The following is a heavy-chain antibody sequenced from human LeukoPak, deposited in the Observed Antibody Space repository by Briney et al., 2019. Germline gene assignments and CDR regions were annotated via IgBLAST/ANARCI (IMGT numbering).Heavy chain of an antibody. V-gene: IGHV3-48*01. CDR2: IDARTGIT. D-gene: IGHD3-3*01. CDR3: ARTYDFGRGPPGDAFDN. J-gene: IGHJ3*02. CDR1: GFTFTIFG. Sequence: GGSLRLSCATSGFTFTIFGINWVRQAPGKGPEWVSYIDARTGITYYADSVQGRFTISRDNAKESVFLQMNRLGVDDTAVYYCARTYDFGRGPPGDAFDNWGQGTPVTVSS.